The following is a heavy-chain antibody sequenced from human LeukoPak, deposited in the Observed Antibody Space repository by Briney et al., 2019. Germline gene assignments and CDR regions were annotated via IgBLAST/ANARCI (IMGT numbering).Heavy chain of an antibody. CDR3: ARGGIGYCSSTSCSKGIFDY. J-gene: IGHJ4*02. D-gene: IGHD2-2*01. CDR2: INHSGST. Sequence: ASETPSLTCAVYGGSFSGYYWSWIRQPPGKGLEWIGEINHSGSTNYNPSLKSRVTISVDTSKNQFSLKLSSVTAADTAVYYCARGGIGYCSSTSCSKGIFDYWGQGTLVTVSS. CDR1: GGSFSGYY. V-gene: IGHV4-34*01.